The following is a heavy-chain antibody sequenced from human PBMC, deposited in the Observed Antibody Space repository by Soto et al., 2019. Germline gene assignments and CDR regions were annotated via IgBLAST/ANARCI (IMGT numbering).Heavy chain of an antibody. Sequence: EMQLVEAGGGLVQPGRSLRLSCVGSGFIADDYAMHWVRQPPGKGLEWVSGISSNSETTNYADSVKGRFTISRDNAKNSLFLQMNSLRPEDTALYHCAKDMKWGGLTTIPYFDPWGQGTLVTVYS. CDR3: AKDMKWGGLTTIPYFDP. V-gene: IGHV3-9*02. CDR2: ISSNSETT. D-gene: IGHD4-17*01. CDR1: GFIADDYA. J-gene: IGHJ5*02.